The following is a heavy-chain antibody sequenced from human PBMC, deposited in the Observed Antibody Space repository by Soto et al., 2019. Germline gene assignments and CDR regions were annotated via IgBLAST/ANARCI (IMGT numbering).Heavy chain of an antibody. Sequence: QVQLVQSGADVKKPGSSVKISCTASGAAFSNYTFTWVRRAPGEGLALVGRVIPLLDASNYAEKFQDRVTISADRSTSSVYMELSGLRSEDSAIYYCASGKSQMSQDRMGFYYYMDVWGKGTSVTVSS. CDR2: VIPLLDAS. CDR3: ASGKSQMSQDRMGFYYYMDV. CDR1: GAAFSNYT. V-gene: IGHV1-69*08. D-gene: IGHD2-15*01. J-gene: IGHJ6*03.